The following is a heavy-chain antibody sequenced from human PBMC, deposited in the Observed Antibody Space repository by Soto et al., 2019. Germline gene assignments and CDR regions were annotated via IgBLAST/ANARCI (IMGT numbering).Heavy chain of an antibody. J-gene: IGHJ6*02. CDR1: GGTFSTYA. D-gene: IGHD3-3*01. CDR3: AATIYSDSYYYGMDV. CDR2: IIPIFNSA. Sequence: QVQLVQSGVEVKKPGSSVKVSCKASGGTFSTYAINWVRQAPGQGLEWMGGIIPIFNSANYAQKFQGRVTIIADRSTSTAYMGLSSLRSEDTAVYYCAATIYSDSYYYGMDVWGHGTTVTVSS. V-gene: IGHV1-69*06.